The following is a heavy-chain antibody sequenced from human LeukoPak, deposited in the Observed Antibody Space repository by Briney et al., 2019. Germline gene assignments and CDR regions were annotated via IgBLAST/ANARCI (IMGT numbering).Heavy chain of an antibody. D-gene: IGHD3-10*01. J-gene: IGHJ5*02. CDR1: GYTFTSYG. CDR2: ISAYNGNT. V-gene: IGHV1-18*01. Sequence: GASVKVSCKASGYTFTSYGISWVRQAPGQGLEWMGWISAYNGNTNYAQKLQGRVTMTTDTSTSTAYMELRSLRPDDTAVYYCAYAPYYGSGSYCCWFDPWGQGTLVTVSS. CDR3: AYAPYYGSGSYCCWFDP.